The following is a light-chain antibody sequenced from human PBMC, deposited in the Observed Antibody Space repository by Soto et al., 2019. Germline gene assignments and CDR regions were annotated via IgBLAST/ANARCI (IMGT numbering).Light chain of an antibody. CDR1: QSISSW. CDR3: QQYNSYSWT. Sequence: DIQMTQSPSTLSASVGDRVTITCRASQSISSWLAWYQQKPGKAPKLLIYDASSLESGVPSRVSGSGSGTECTLTSSSLQPDDFASYYCQQYNSYSWTFGQGNKVEI. CDR2: DAS. J-gene: IGKJ1*01. V-gene: IGKV1-5*01.